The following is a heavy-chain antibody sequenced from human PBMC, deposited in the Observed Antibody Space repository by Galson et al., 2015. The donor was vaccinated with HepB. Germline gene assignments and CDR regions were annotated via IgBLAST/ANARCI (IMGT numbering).Heavy chain of an antibody. CDR1: GFIFNNFA. V-gene: IGHV3-30-3*01. J-gene: IGHJ5*02. CDR2: TSYDGSSK. CDR3: VRATVGSSAWGHFDP. Sequence: SLRLSCAASGFIFNNFAMHWVRQAPGKGLEWVAVTSYDGSSKFYADSVKGRFTISRANSQSMLYLQMNSLGPEDTALYYCVRATVGSSAWGHFDPWGQGTLVTVSS. D-gene: IGHD4-23*01.